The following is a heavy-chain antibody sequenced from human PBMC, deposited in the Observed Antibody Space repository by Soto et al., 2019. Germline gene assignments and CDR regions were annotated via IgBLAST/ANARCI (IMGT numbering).Heavy chain of an antibody. D-gene: IGHD3-3*01. Sequence: PSETLSLTCTVSGGSISSGGYYWNWIRQPPGKGLEGVGYIYYTGTSKYNPSLKSRVTISVDSSKNQFSLKLDSVTAADTAVYYCARLGGYYQAFDNWGQGTLVTVSS. CDR2: IYYTGTS. CDR3: ARLGGYYQAFDN. J-gene: IGHJ4*02. V-gene: IGHV4-61*08. CDR1: GGSISSGGYY.